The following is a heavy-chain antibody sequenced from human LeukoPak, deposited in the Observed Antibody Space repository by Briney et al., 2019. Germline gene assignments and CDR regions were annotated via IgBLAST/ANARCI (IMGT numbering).Heavy chain of an antibody. D-gene: IGHD6-19*01. CDR2: INHSGST. J-gene: IGHJ6*02. CDR3: ARGIAVAGYYYYGMDV. CDR1: GGSFSGYY. Sequence: SETLSLTCAVYGGSFSGYYWSWIRQPPGKGVEWIGEINHSGSTNYNPSLKSRVTISVDTSKNQFSLKLSSVTAADTAVYYCARGIAVAGYYYYGMDVWGQGTTVTVSS. V-gene: IGHV4-34*01.